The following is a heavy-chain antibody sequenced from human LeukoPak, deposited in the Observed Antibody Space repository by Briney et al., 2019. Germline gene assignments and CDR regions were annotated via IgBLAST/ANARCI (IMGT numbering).Heavy chain of an antibody. CDR3: ARDLAIFGVVSALDY. Sequence: GRSLRLSCAASGFTFSSYSMNWVREAPGKGLVWGSYISSSSSYIYYADSVKGRFTISRDNAKNSLYLQMNSLRAEDTAVYYCARDLAIFGVVSALDYWGQGTLVTVSS. V-gene: IGHV3-21*05. CDR1: GFTFSSYS. J-gene: IGHJ4*02. CDR2: ISSSSSYI. D-gene: IGHD3-3*01.